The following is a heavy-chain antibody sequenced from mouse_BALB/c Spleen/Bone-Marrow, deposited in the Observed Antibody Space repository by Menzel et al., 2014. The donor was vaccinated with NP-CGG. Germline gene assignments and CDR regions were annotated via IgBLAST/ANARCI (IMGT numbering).Heavy chain of an antibody. CDR1: GYTFTSYY. Sequence: VQLQQSGAELVKPGASVKLSCKASGYTFTSYYMFWVKQRPGQGLEWIGEINPSNVDTNFNEKFKSKATLTVDKSSNTTYMQLNSLTSEDSAVYYCSRGYYGSTYYYSIDYWGQGTSVTVSS. CDR3: SRGYYGSTYYYSIDY. J-gene: IGHJ4*01. V-gene: IGHV1S81*02. D-gene: IGHD1-1*01. CDR2: INPSNVDT.